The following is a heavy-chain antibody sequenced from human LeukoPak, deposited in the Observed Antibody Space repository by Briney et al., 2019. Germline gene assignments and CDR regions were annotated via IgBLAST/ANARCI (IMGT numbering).Heavy chain of an antibody. CDR1: GYTFTSYY. D-gene: IGHD2-15*01. V-gene: IGHV1-46*01. Sequence: ASVKVSCKASGYTFTSYYMHWVRQAPGQGLEWMGIINPSGGSTSYAQKLQGRVTMTTDTSTSTAYMELRSLRSDDTAVYYCAVGYCSGGSCYSIFDWFDPWGQGTLVTVSS. CDR3: AVGYCSGGSCYSIFDWFDP. J-gene: IGHJ5*02. CDR2: INPSGGST.